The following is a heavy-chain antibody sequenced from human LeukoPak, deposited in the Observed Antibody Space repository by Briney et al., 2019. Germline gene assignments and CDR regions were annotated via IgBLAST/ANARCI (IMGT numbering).Heavy chain of an antibody. J-gene: IGHJ5*02. Sequence: ASVKVSCKASGYTFTGYYMHWVRQAPGQGLEWMGWINPNSGGTNYAQKLQGRVTMTTDTSTSTAYMELRSLRSDDTAVYYCARVEDSSSWYGTNWFDPWGQGTLVTVSS. CDR2: INPNSGGT. CDR3: ARVEDSSSWYGTNWFDP. V-gene: IGHV1-2*02. CDR1: GYTFTGYY. D-gene: IGHD6-13*01.